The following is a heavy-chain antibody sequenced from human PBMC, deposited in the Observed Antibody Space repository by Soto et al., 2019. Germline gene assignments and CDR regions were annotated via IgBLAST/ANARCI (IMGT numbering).Heavy chain of an antibody. J-gene: IGHJ4*02. CDR2: ISSESEYI. V-gene: IGHV3-21*01. CDR1: GFTFSSYA. Sequence: PGGSLRLSCAASGFTFSSYAMSWVRQAPGKGLEWVSSISSESEYIYYADSVKGRFTISRDNAKNSLYLQMNDLRAEDTTVYYCARAGFYYGSGTPYYFDSWGQGTLVTVSS. D-gene: IGHD3-10*01. CDR3: ARAGFYYGSGTPYYFDS.